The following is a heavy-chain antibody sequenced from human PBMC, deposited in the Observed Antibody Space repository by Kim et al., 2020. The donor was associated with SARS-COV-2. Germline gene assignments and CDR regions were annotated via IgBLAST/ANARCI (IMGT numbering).Heavy chain of an antibody. CDR2: IGTAGDT. V-gene: IGHV3-13*04. CDR1: GFTFSSYD. J-gene: IGHJ6*02. Sequence: GGSLRLSCAASGFTFSSYDMHWVRQATGKGLEWVSAIGTAGDTYYPGSVKGRFTISRENAKNSLYLQMNSLRAGDTAVYYCARALYSSSWYPHYYYYYGMDVWGQGTTVTVSS. CDR3: ARALYSSSWYPHYYYYYGMDV. D-gene: IGHD6-13*01.